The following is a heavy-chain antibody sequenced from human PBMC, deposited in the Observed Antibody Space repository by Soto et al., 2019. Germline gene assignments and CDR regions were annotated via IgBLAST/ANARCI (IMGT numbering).Heavy chain of an antibody. J-gene: IGHJ4*02. V-gene: IGHV3-33*01. CDR2: IYYDGSNK. D-gene: IGHD6-13*01. CDR3: ARSQYSSSWYPFDY. CDR1: GFTFSSYG. Sequence: QVQLLESGGGVVQPGRSLRLSCAASGFTFSSYGMHWVRQAPGKGLEWVAVIYYDGSNKYYADSVKGRFTISRDNSKNTLYLQMNSLRAEDTAVFYCARSQYSSSWYPFDYWGQGTLVTVSS.